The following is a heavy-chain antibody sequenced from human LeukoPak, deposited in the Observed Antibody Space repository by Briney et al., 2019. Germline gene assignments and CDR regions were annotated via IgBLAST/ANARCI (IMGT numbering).Heavy chain of an antibody. CDR2: IYYSGST. D-gene: IGHD6-13*01. Sequence: NPSETLSLTCSVSGGSISSHYWSWIRQPPGKGLEWIGYIYYSGSTNYNPSLMSRVTISVDTSKNQFSLRLSSVTAADTAVYFCARGGAAARLQYNYYNRVDVWSKGTTVTVSS. CDR3: ARGGAAARLQYNYYNRVDV. J-gene: IGHJ6*04. CDR1: GGSISSHY. V-gene: IGHV4-59*11.